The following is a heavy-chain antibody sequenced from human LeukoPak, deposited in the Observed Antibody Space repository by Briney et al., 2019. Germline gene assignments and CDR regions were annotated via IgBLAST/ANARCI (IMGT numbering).Heavy chain of an antibody. CDR3: AKAPVTSCRGAFCYPFDY. Sequence: GGSLRLSCAASGFTFSSYGMSWVRQAPGKGLEWVSAISGSGGSTYYAASVRGRFTISRDTSRSTLYLQMNSLRAEDAAVYYCAKAPVTSCRGAFCYPFDYWGQGTLATVSS. CDR1: GFTFSSYG. J-gene: IGHJ4*02. V-gene: IGHV3-23*01. CDR2: ISGSGGST. D-gene: IGHD2-15*01.